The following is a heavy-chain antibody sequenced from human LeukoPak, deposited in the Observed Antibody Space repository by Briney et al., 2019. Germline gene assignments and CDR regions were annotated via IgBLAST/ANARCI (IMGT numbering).Heavy chain of an antibody. CDR2: ISGSGDST. D-gene: IGHD6-19*01. CDR3: AKDSYKTDCSGWYPYYYYYGMDV. CDR1: GFTCSSYA. J-gene: IGHJ6*04. Sequence: GGSLRLSCAASGFTCSSYAMSWVRQAPGKGLEWVSAISGSGDSTYYADSVKGRFTISGDNSKNTLYLQMNSLRAEDTAVYYCAKDSYKTDCSGWYPYYYYYGMDVWGKGTTVTVSS. V-gene: IGHV3-23*01.